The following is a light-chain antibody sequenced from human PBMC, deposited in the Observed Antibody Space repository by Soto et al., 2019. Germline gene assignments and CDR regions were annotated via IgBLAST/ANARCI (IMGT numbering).Light chain of an antibody. CDR2: DAS. CDR1: QSVSSY. J-gene: IGKJ5*01. CDR3: KKRTQT. Sequence: EIVLTQSPATLSLSPGERATLSCRASQSVSSYLAWYQQKPGQAPRLLISDASNKATGIPARFSGSGSWTDFPLTITSLEREDFAVYYCKKRTQTFGEGTRLDIK. V-gene: IGKV3-11*01.